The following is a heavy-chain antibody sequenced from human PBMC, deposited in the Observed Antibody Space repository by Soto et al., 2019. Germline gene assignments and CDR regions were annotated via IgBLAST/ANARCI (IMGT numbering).Heavy chain of an antibody. CDR2: ISAYNGNT. D-gene: IGHD3-10*01. Sequence: GASVKFSCKASGYTFTSYGISWVRQAPGQGLEWMGWISAYNGNTNYAQKLQGRVTMTTDTSTSTAYMELRSLRSDDTAVYYCARWAYGSGSYYNGPPDWFDPWGQGTLVTVSS. CDR3: ARWAYGSGSYYNGPPDWFDP. V-gene: IGHV1-18*01. J-gene: IGHJ5*02. CDR1: GYTFTSYG.